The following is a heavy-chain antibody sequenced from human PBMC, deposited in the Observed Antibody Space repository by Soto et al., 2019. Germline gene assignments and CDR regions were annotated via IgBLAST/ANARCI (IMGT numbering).Heavy chain of an antibody. J-gene: IGHJ5*02. Sequence: QVELQQWGAGLLKPSETLSLTCGVYGGSFRNSYWIWVRQPPGTGLEWFGEVNHSGEATYNPSLQRRVSIAPDTSNNHVAQKMTSVTAADTAIHFWARAERFPRSWFDPGGQGAQVTVSS. CDR1: GGSFRNSY. CDR2: VNHSGEA. CDR3: ARAERFPRSWFDP. V-gene: IGHV4-34*02. D-gene: IGHD3-10*01.